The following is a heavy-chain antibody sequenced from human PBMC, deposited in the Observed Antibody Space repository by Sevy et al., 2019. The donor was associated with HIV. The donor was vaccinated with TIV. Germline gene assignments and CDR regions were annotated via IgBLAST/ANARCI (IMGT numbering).Heavy chain of an antibody. CDR1: GYTFIDYY. J-gene: IGHJ3*02. V-gene: IGHV1-2*06. CDR2: FNPNSGDT. D-gene: IGHD2-2*01. Sequence: ASVKVSCKASGYTFIDYYLIWVRQAPGQGLEWMGRFNPNSGDTNYAQTFQGRVTMTRDASINSAYMELSRLTSDDTAVYYCAREWGFAMANAFDIWGQGTMVTVS. CDR3: AREWGFAMANAFDI.